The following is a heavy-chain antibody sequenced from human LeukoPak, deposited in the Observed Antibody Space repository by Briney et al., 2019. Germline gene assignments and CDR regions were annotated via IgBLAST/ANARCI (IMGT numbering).Heavy chain of an antibody. CDR3: ARGPYSYWYFDY. D-gene: IGHD3-10*01. V-gene: IGHV3-7*03. Sequence: GGSLRLSCTASGFTFSNYWMNWVRQAPGKGLEWVANIKQDESAKNYVDSVKGRFTISRDNAKNSLYLQMNSLRGEDTAVYYCARGPYSYWYFDYWGQGTLVTVSS. J-gene: IGHJ4*02. CDR1: GFTFSNYW. CDR2: IKQDESAK.